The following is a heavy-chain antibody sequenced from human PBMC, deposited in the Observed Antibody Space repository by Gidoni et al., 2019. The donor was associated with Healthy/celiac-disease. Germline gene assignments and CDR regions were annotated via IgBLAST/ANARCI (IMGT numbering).Heavy chain of an antibody. CDR1: GFTFSSYG. V-gene: IGHV3-30*18. D-gene: IGHD6-19*01. Sequence: QVQLVESGGGVVQPGRSLRLSCAASGFTFSSYGMHWVRQAPGKGLEWVAVISYDGSNKYYADSVKGRFTISRDNSKNTLYLQMNSLRAEDTAVYYCAKDLKAVAGPHGFYFDYWGQGTLVTVSS. J-gene: IGHJ4*02. CDR3: AKDLKAVAGPHGFYFDY. CDR2: ISYDGSNK.